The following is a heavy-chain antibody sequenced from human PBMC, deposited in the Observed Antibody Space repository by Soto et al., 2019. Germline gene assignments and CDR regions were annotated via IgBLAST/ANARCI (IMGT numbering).Heavy chain of an antibody. CDR2: ISAYNGNT. CDR3: ARDIFGKDCSGGSCYSWPFDY. CDR1: GYTFTSYG. J-gene: IGHJ4*02. V-gene: IGHV1-18*01. Sequence: QVQLVQSGAEVKKPGASVKVSCKASGYTFTSYGISWVRQALGQGLEWMGWISAYNGNTNYAQKLQGRVTMTTDTSTSTAYMELRSLRSDDTAVYYCARDIFGKDCSGGSCYSWPFDYWGQGTLVTVSS. D-gene: IGHD2-15*01.